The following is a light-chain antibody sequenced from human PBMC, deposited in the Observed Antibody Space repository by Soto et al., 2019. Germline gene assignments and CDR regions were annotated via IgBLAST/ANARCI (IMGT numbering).Light chain of an antibody. J-gene: IGLJ1*01. Sequence: QSVLTPPPPVSEAPRPRVTISCSGSNSNIGNNAVNWYQQLPGKAPKLLIYYDDLLPSGVSDRFSGSKSGTSASLAISGLQSEDEADYYCAAWDDSLNGYVFGTGTKVTVL. CDR3: AAWDDSLNGYV. CDR2: YDD. CDR1: NSNIGNNA. V-gene: IGLV1-36*01.